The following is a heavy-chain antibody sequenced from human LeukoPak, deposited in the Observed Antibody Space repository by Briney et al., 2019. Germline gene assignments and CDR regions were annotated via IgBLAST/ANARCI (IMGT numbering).Heavy chain of an antibody. CDR3: ARVTYGSGTYGAFDY. Sequence: PGGSLRLSCAASGFTFSRYWMSWVRQAPGKGLEWVASINQDESAKFYVDSVKGRFTISRDNAKNSLFLQMNSLRAEDTAVYYCARVTYGSGTYGAFDYWGQGTLVTVSS. J-gene: IGHJ4*02. CDR2: INQDESAK. V-gene: IGHV3-7*03. D-gene: IGHD3-10*01. CDR1: GFTFSRYW.